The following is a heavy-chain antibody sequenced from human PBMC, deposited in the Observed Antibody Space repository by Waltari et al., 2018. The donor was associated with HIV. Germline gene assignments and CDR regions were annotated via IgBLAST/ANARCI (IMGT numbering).Heavy chain of an antibody. V-gene: IGHV1-46*01. D-gene: IGHD3-22*01. Sequence: GLEWMGMINPGGGNTRYAPKFQGRVTMTRDTSTTTVYMELSSLRSEDAAVYYCARGGYYYDSSGYYASFDYWGQGTLVTVSS. J-gene: IGHJ4*02. CDR3: ARGGYYYDSSGYYASFDY. CDR2: INPGGGNT.